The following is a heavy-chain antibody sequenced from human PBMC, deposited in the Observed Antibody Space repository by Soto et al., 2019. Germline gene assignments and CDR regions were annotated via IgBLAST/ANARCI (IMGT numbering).Heavy chain of an antibody. CDR1: GFTFSSYA. Sequence: GGSLRLSCAASGFTFSSYAMSWVRQAPGKGLEWVSAISGSGGSTYYADSVKGRFTISRDNAKNSLYLQMNSLRAEDTALYYCAKDRGPGRHNWFDPWGQGTLVTVSS. V-gene: IGHV3-23*01. CDR2: ISGSGGST. J-gene: IGHJ5*02. D-gene: IGHD1-1*01. CDR3: AKDRGPGRHNWFDP.